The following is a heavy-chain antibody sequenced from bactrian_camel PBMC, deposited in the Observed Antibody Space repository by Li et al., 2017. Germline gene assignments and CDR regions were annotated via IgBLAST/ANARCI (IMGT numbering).Heavy chain of an antibody. CDR3: AHLQIPCAVSLTPHTYAY. CDR2: IYTGGEQK. J-gene: IGHJ4*01. V-gene: IGHV3S1*01. CDR1: KYTGSMNC. D-gene: IGHD1*01. Sequence: HVQLVESGGGSVQAGGSLTLSCESSKYTGSMNCMGWFRQAPGKEREGVASIYTGGEQKYYADSVKDRFTISEDSAKNTLYLQMNSLQPEDTAMYYCAHLQIPCAVSLTPHTYAYWGQGTQVTVS.